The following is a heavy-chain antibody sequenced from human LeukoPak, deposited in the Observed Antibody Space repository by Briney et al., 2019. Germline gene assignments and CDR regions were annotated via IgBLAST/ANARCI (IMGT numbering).Heavy chain of an antibody. V-gene: IGHV3-48*01. Sequence: PGGSLRLSCAASGFTFSTCIMNWVRQAPGKGLEWVSYISSSSGPIYYAASVKGRFTISRDNAKNSLYLQMNSLRAEDTGVYYCARQEPGFDIWGQGTMVNVSS. J-gene: IGHJ3*02. CDR3: ARQEPGFDI. D-gene: IGHD1-14*01. CDR1: GFTFSTCI. CDR2: ISSSSGPI.